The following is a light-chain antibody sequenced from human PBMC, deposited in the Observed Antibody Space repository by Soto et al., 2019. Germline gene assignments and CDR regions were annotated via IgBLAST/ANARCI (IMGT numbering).Light chain of an antibody. CDR1: QSVSSSY. Sequence: EIVLTQSPGTLSLSPGERATLSCRASQSVSSSYLAWYQQKPGQAPRLLIYGASSRATGIPDRFSGSGSGTDFTLPISRLEPEDFAVYYCQQYGSSPRVTFGGANKVEIK. CDR3: QQYGSSPRVT. J-gene: IGKJ4*01. V-gene: IGKV3-20*01. CDR2: GAS.